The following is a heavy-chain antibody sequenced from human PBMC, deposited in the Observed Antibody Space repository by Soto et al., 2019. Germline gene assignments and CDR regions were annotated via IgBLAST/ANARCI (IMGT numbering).Heavy chain of an antibody. CDR3: ARLSSGQTLFDY. D-gene: IGHD3-22*01. V-gene: IGHV4-39*01. J-gene: IGHJ4*02. CDR1: GGSISRSGYF. Sequence: ASETLSLTCTVSGGSISRSGYFWGWIRQPPGKGLQWIGTIYYSGSTYINPSLKSRVTMSVDTAENQISLELSSVTAADTAVYYCARLSSGQTLFDYWGQGTLVTAPQ. CDR2: IYYSGST.